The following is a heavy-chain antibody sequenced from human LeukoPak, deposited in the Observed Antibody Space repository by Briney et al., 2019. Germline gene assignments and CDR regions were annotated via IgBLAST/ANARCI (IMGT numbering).Heavy chain of an antibody. Sequence: SQTLSLTCTVSGGSISSGDYYWSWIRQPPGKGLEWIGYIYYSGSTYYNPSLKSRVTISVDTSKNQFSLKLSSVTAADTAVYCCARGLIAARPIGYWGQGTLVTVSS. CDR1: GGSISSGDYY. D-gene: IGHD6-6*01. CDR3: ARGLIAARPIGY. J-gene: IGHJ4*02. V-gene: IGHV4-30-4*01. CDR2: IYYSGST.